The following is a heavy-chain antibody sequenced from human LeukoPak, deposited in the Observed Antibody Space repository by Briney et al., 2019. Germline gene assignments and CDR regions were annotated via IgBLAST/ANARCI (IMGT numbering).Heavy chain of an antibody. Sequence: PGGSLRLSCAASGFTFSSYSMNWVRQAPGKGLEWVSSLSSGSSFRYYADSVKGRFTISRDNAKSSLYLQMNSLRAEDTAVYYCARDFVPAAGSGNWFDPWGQGTLVTVSS. CDR3: ARDFVPAAGSGNWFDP. J-gene: IGHJ5*02. CDR2: LSSGSSFR. V-gene: IGHV3-21*06. CDR1: GFTFSSYS. D-gene: IGHD6-13*01.